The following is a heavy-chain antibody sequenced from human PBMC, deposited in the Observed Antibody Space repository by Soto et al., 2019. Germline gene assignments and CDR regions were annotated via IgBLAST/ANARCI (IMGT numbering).Heavy chain of an antibody. CDR2: ISATGTTT. J-gene: IGHJ4*02. D-gene: IGHD6-13*01. V-gene: IGHV3-23*01. CDR1: EFSFSSYA. Sequence: PGGSLRLSCAASEFSFSSYALNWVRQAPGKGLEWVSAISATGTTTYYADSVKGRFTISRDNSKRTLFLQMDSLSPEDTAVYYCANYSSPFDYWGQGTLVTVSS. CDR3: ANYSSPFDY.